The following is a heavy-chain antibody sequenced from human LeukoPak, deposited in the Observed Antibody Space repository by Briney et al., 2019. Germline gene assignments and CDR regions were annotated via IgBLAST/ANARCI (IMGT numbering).Heavy chain of an antibody. CDR3: ARQECNGGSCYSRAIWFDP. CDR2: IYHTGTT. D-gene: IGHD2-15*01. J-gene: IGHJ5*02. V-gene: IGHV4-39*01. Sequence: SETLSVTCNVPGGSISDTSYYWGWIRQPPGKGLEWIGSIYHTGTTYYSPSLKSRVTISVHTSKNQLSLKLSSVTAADTAVYYCARQECNGGSCYSRAIWFDPWGQGTLVTVSS. CDR1: GGSISDTSYY.